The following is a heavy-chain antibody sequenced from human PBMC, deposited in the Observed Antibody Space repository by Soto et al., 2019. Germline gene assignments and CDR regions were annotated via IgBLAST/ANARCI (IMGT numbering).Heavy chain of an antibody. D-gene: IGHD3-22*01. CDR2: IKSKTDGGTT. CDR1: GFTFSNAW. V-gene: IGHV3-15*07. J-gene: IGHJ4*02. Sequence: QRLSCAASGFTFSNAWMNWVRQAPGKGLEWVGRIKSKTDGGTTDYAAPVKGRFTISRDDSKSTLYLQMNSLKTEDTAVYYCTTLPTTYYYDSSGYYSRVYFDYWGQGTLVTVSS. CDR3: TTLPTTYYYDSSGYYSRVYFDY.